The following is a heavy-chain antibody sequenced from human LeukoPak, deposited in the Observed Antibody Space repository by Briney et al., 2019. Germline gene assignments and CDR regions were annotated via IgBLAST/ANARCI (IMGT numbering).Heavy chain of an antibody. CDR2: IYPRDGST. D-gene: IGHD3-22*01. CDR1: GYSFTSNY. V-gene: IGHV1-46*01. CDR3: AGSLKFITMIPHY. Sequence: ASVKVSCKASGYSFTSNYIHWVRQAPGQGLEWMGMIYPRDGSTSYAQKFQGRVTVTRDTSTSTVHMELSSLRSEDTAVFYCAGSLKFITMIPHYWGQGTLVTVSS. J-gene: IGHJ4*02.